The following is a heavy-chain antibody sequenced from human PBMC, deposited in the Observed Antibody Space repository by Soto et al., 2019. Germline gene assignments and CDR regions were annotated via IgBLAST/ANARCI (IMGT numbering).Heavy chain of an antibody. CDR2: IFWDDAK. V-gene: IGHV2-5*02. Sequence: QITLNESGPTLVKPTQTLTLTCSFSGFSISTSGVAVGWIRQPPGKALEWLALIFWDDAKRYNPSLQSRLAVIKDTSESQVVLTMTDMTGADTATYYCARMRGTIIDVRGHGTLVTVSS. CDR3: ARMRGTIIDV. CDR1: GFSISTSGVA. D-gene: IGHD3-10*01. J-gene: IGHJ2*01.